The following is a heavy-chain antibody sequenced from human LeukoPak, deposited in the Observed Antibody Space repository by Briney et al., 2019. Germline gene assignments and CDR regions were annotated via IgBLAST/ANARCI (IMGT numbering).Heavy chain of an antibody. CDR2: ISGSGGST. Sequence: GGSLRLSCAASGFTFRSYAMSWVRQAPGKGLEWVSHISGSGGSTYYADSVKGRFTISRDNSKNTLYLQMNSLRAEDTAVYYCVRAISSGSDLGDFDYWGQGTLVTVSS. V-gene: IGHV3-23*01. J-gene: IGHJ4*02. CDR3: VRAISSGSDLGDFDY. CDR1: GFTFRSYA. D-gene: IGHD3-10*01.